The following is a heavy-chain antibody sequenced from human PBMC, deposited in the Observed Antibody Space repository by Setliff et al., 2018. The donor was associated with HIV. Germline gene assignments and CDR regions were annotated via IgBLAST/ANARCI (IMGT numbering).Heavy chain of an antibody. CDR1: GGSISSYY. Sequence: SETLSLTCTVSGGSISSYYWSWIRQPPGKGLEWIGYIYYSGSTNYNPSLKSRVTISVDTSKNQFSLKLTSVTAADTAVYYCASAGSGTRAPPRYWGQGTLVTVSS. CDR2: IYYSGST. V-gene: IGHV4-59*01. J-gene: IGHJ4*02. D-gene: IGHD1-1*01. CDR3: ASAGSGTRAPPRY.